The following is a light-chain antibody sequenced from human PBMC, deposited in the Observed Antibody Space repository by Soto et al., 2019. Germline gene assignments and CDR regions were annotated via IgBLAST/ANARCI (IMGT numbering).Light chain of an antibody. CDR3: ETWDSNIVV. J-gene: IGLJ2*01. V-gene: IGLV4-60*03. Sequence: VLTQSSSASASLGSSVKLTCTLSSGHSSYIIAWHQQQPGKAPRYLMKLEGSGSYNKGSGVPDRFSGSSSGADRYLTISNLQSEDEADYYCETWDSNIVVFGGGTKLTVL. CDR1: SGHSSYI. CDR2: LEGSGSY.